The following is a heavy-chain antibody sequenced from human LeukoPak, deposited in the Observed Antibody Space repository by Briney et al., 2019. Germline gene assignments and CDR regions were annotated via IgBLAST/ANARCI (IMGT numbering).Heavy chain of an antibody. CDR1: GGSISSGDYY. J-gene: IGHJ3*02. CDR3: ARVRVPAANDAFDI. Sequence: PSETLSLTCTVSGGSISSGDYYWSWIRQPPGKGLEWIGYIYYSGSTYYNPSLKSRVTISVGTSKNQFSLKLSSVAAADTAVYYCARVRVPAANDAFDIWGQGTMVTVSS. D-gene: IGHD2-2*01. CDR2: IYYSGST. V-gene: IGHV4-30-4*08.